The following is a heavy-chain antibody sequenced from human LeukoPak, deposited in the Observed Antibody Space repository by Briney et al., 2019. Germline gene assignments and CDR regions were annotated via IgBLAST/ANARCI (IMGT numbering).Heavy chain of an antibody. CDR3: ARDPRDGYNYPDFDY. V-gene: IGHV3-21*01. CDR1: GFTFSSYS. CDR2: ISSSSSYI. Sequence: GGSLRLSCAASGFTFSSYSMNWVRQAPGKGLEWVSSISSSSSYIYYADSVKGRFTISRDNAKNSLYLQMNSLRAEDTAVYYCARDPRDGYNYPDFDYWGQGTLVPVSS. J-gene: IGHJ4*02. D-gene: IGHD5-24*01.